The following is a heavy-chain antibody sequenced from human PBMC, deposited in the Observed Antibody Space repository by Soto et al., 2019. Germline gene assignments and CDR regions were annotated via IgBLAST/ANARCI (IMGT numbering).Heavy chain of an antibody. CDR3: AKDGVAAAGTFYYYYYYMDV. CDR1: GFTFDDYA. Sequence: GGSLRLSCAASGFTFDDYAMHWVRQAPGKGLEWVSGISWNSGSIGYADSVKGRFTISRDNAKNSLYLQMNSLRAEDTALYYCAKDGVAAAGTFYYYYYYMDVWGKGTTVTVSS. V-gene: IGHV3-9*01. D-gene: IGHD6-13*01. CDR2: ISWNSGSI. J-gene: IGHJ6*03.